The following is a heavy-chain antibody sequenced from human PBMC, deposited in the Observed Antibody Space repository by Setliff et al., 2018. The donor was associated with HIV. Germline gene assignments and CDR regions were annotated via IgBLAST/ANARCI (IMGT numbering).Heavy chain of an antibody. V-gene: IGHV1-2*02. Sequence: ASVKVSCKASGYTFNDSFIHWVRQAPGQGLEWMGWTTPDSGGTNYAQKFQGRVTMTRDTSISTAYMELSSLRSDDTAVFYCTTDHITGTSLDHWGQGTLVTVSS. CDR2: TTPDSGGT. CDR1: GYTFNDSF. D-gene: IGHD1-7*01. CDR3: TTDHITGTSLDH. J-gene: IGHJ4*02.